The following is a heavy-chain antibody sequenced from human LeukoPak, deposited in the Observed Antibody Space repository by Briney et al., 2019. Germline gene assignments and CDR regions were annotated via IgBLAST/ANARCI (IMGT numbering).Heavy chain of an antibody. Sequence: GGSLRLSCAASGFTFSSYWMSWVRQAPGKGLEWVANIKQDGSESYSVDSVKGRFTFSRDNAKNSLYLQINSLRAEDTAVYYCARLGEKADFDYWGQGTLVTVSS. J-gene: IGHJ4*02. CDR3: ARLGEKADFDY. CDR2: IKQDGSES. CDR1: GFTFSSYW. V-gene: IGHV3-7*01. D-gene: IGHD3-16*01.